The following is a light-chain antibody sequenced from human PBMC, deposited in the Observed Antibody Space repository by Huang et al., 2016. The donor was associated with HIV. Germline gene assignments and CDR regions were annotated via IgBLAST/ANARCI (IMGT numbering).Light chain of an antibody. V-gene: IGKV3-15*01. CDR3: QQYNYWPQT. CDR1: QSVTRN. J-gene: IGKJ1*01. CDR2: GAS. Sequence: EIVMTQSPATLSVSPGERATLSCRASQSVTRNLAWYQQKPGQAPGLLIYGASTRAAGIPARFSGSGSGTEFTLTISSLQSEDFAVYYGQQYNYWPQTFGQGTKVDIK.